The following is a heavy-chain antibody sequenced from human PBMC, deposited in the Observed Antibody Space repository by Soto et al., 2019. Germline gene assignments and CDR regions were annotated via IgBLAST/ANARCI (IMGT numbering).Heavy chain of an antibody. D-gene: IGHD3-10*01. CDR2: IYHSGST. V-gene: IGHV4-30-2*01. J-gene: IGHJ6*02. CDR1: GGSISSGGYS. Sequence: LSLTCAVSGGSISSGGYSWSWIRQPPGKGLEWIGYIYHSGSTYYNPSLKSRVTISVDRSKNQFSLKLSSVTAADTAVYYCARGSGSYYNVGYYYGMDVWGQGTTVTVSS. CDR3: ARGSGSYYNVGYYYGMDV.